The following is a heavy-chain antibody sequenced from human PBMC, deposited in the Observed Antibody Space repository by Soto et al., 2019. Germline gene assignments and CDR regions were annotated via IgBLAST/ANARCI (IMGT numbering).Heavy chain of an antibody. Sequence: PGGSLRLACAAAGVTFKNYAMNWVRQAPGKGLEWVATISATGGSTYYADSVKGRFTISRDNSKNTLYLQMNGLRVEDTAVYYYAKDPVASNFDTWGQGAEVTISS. CDR1: GVTFKNYA. J-gene: IGHJ4*02. CDR2: ISATGGST. D-gene: IGHD6-19*01. CDR3: AKDPVASNFDT. V-gene: IGHV3-23*01.